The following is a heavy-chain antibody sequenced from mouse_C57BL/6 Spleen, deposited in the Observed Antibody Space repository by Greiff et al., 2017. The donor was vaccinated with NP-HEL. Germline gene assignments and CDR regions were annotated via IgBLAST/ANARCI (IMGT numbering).Heavy chain of an antibody. Sequence: EVQLQQSGPGLVKPSQSLSLTCSVTGYSITSGYYWNWIRQFPGNKLEWMGYISYDGSNNYNPSLKNRISITRDTSKNQFFLKLNSVTTEDTATYYCARGYVFDYWGQGTTLTVSS. CDR1: GYSITSGYY. CDR2: ISYDGSN. CDR3: ARGYVFDY. V-gene: IGHV3-6*01. J-gene: IGHJ2*01. D-gene: IGHD1-1*01.